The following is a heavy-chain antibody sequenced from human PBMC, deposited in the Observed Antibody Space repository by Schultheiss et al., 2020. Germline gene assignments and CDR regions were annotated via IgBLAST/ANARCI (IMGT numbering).Heavy chain of an antibody. CDR1: GFTFSSYG. D-gene: IGHD3-3*01. CDR3: ARGRGVVSEGMDY. J-gene: IGHJ4*02. Sequence: GGSLRLSCAASGFTFSSYGIHWVRQAPGKGLEWVALISYDGTKELYADSVQGRFTISRDNSKNTLYLQMNSLRAEDTAVYYCARGRGVVSEGMDYWGQGTLVTVSS. CDR2: ISYDGTKE. V-gene: IGHV3-30*03.